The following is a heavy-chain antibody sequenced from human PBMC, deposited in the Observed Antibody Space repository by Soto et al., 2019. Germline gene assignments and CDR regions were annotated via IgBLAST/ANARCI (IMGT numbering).Heavy chain of an antibody. Sequence: SETLSLTCAVYGGSFSGYYWSWIRQPPGKGLEWIGEINHSGSTNYNPSLKSRVTISVDTSKNQFSLKLSSVTAADTAVYYCARAQPSYIVLMVYAIGIFDYWGQGTLVTVSS. V-gene: IGHV4-34*01. CDR2: INHSGST. CDR3: ARAQPSYIVLMVYAIGIFDY. J-gene: IGHJ4*02. D-gene: IGHD2-8*01. CDR1: GGSFSGYY.